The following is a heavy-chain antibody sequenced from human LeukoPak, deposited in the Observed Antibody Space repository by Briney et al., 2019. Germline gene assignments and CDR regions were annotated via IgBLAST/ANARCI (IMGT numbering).Heavy chain of an antibody. D-gene: IGHD2-2*01. CDR3: ARGRSTRLYYFDY. V-gene: IGHV4-61*01. Sequence: PSETLSLTCTVSGGSISSSSYYWNWIRQPPGKGLEWIGYIYYSGSTNYNPSLKSRVTISVDTSKNQFSLKLSSVTAADTAVYYCARGRSTRLYYFDYWGQGTLVTVSS. J-gene: IGHJ4*02. CDR2: IYYSGST. CDR1: GGSISSSSYY.